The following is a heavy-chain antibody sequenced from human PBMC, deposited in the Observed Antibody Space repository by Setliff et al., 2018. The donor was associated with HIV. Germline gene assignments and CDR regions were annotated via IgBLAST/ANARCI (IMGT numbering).Heavy chain of an antibody. J-gene: IGHJ4*02. V-gene: IGHV4-34*01. CDR2: IHHSGST. CDR3: ARGPVVGFDS. CDR1: GGSFSGYY. D-gene: IGHD2-15*01. Sequence: SETLSLTCAVYGGSFSGYYWGWVRQPPGKGLEWIGEIHHSGSTNNNPSLKSRVTISLAASKNQFSLKLRSVTVADTAVYFCARGPVVGFDSWGQGTLVTVSS.